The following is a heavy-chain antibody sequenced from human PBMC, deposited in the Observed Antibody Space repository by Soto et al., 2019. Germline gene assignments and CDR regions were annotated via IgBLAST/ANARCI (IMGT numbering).Heavy chain of an antibody. V-gene: IGHV3-30*02. Sequence: HPGGSLRLSCAVPGIIFTGYGMHWVRQAPGKGLEWVAIIRFDGSNIHYADSVKGRFTISRDNAKNSLYLQMNSLRAEDTALYYCARAVAGTGDAFDIWGQGTMVTVSS. J-gene: IGHJ3*02. CDR2: IRFDGSNI. D-gene: IGHD6-19*01. CDR1: GIIFTGYG. CDR3: ARAVAGTGDAFDI.